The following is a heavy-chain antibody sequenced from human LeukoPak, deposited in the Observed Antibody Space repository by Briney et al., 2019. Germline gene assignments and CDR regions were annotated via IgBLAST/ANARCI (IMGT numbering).Heavy chain of an antibody. CDR3: ARDSDIVVVPAASYYYYYMDV. D-gene: IGHD2-2*01. V-gene: IGHV4-61*02. J-gene: IGHJ6*03. CDR1: GGSISSGSYY. CDR2: IYTSGST. Sequence: SETLSLTCTVSGGSISSGSYYWSWIRQPAGKGLEWIGRIYTSGSTNYNPSLKSRVTISVDTSKNQFSLKLSSVTAADTAVYYCARDSDIVVVPAASYYYYYMDVWGKGTTVTVSS.